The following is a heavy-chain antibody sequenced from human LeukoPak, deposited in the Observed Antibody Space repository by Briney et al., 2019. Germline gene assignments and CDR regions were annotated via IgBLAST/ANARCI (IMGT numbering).Heavy chain of an antibody. CDR1: GYTFTGYY. CDR3: ARDWGTYCSGGSCYSDFYYFDY. CDR2: INPNSGGT. Sequence: VASVKVSCKASGYTFTGYYIHWVRQAPGQGLEWMGRINPNSGGTNYAEKFQGSVTMTRDTSISTAYMELSRLRSDDTAVYYCARDWGTYCSGGSCYSDFYYFDYWGQGTLVTVSS. V-gene: IGHV1-2*06. D-gene: IGHD2-15*01. J-gene: IGHJ4*02.